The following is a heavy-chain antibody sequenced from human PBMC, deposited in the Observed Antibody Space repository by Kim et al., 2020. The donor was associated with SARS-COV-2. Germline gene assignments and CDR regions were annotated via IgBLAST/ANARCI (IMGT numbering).Heavy chain of an antibody. CDR2: IYPGDSDT. CDR1: GYIFTSYW. J-gene: IGHJ6*02. D-gene: IGHD2-21*02. CDR3: ARQSCGGDCYLPNYYYYYGMDV. V-gene: IGHV5-51*01. Sequence: GESLKISCKGSGYIFTSYWIGWVRQMPGKGLEWMGIIYPGDSDTRYSPSFQGQVTISADKSISTAYLQWSSLKASDTAMYYCARQSCGGDCYLPNYYYYYGMDVWGQGTTVTVSS.